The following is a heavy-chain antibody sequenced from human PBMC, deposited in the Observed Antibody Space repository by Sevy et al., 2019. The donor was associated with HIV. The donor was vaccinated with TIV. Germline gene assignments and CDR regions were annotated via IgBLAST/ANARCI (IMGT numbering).Heavy chain of an antibody. D-gene: IGHD2-15*01. CDR2: ISSDSNYI. CDR3: GGPDATGGMDV. Sequence: GGSLRLSCAASGFMFSSYSMNWVRQAPGKGLEWVSSISSDSNYIYYADSVKGRFTISRDNAKNSLYLQMNSLSAEDTAVYYCGGPDATGGMDVWGQGSTVTVSS. V-gene: IGHV3-21*01. J-gene: IGHJ6*02. CDR1: GFMFSSYS.